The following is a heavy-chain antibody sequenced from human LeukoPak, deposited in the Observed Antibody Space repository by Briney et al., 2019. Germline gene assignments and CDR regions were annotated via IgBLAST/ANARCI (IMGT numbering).Heavy chain of an antibody. J-gene: IGHJ4*02. Sequence: SETLSLTCTVSGGSISSSSYYWGWIRQPPGKGLEWIGSIYYSGNTYYNPSLKSRVTISVDTSKNQFSLKLSSVTAADTAVYYCARVGYYDSSGYPFDYWGQGTLVTVSS. CDR2: IYYSGNT. V-gene: IGHV4-39*07. CDR1: GGSISSSSYY. D-gene: IGHD3-22*01. CDR3: ARVGYYDSSGYPFDY.